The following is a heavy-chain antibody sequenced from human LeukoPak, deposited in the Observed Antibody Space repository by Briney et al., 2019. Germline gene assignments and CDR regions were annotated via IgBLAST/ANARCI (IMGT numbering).Heavy chain of an antibody. CDR3: AREEDNWNFLDY. Sequence: ASVKVSCKASGGTFSSYGISWVRQAPGQGLEWMGWISAYNGNTNYAQKLQGRVTMTTDTSTGTAYMELRSLRSDDTAVYYCAREEDNWNFLDYWGQGTLVTVSS. CDR1: GGTFSSYG. D-gene: IGHD1-7*01. CDR2: ISAYNGNT. V-gene: IGHV1-18*01. J-gene: IGHJ4*02.